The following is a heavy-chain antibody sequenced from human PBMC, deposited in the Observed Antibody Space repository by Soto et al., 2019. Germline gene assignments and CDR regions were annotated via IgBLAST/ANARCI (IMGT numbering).Heavy chain of an antibody. Sequence: GESLKISCETSGYNFISFWIAWVRQMPGKGLEWMGLIYPGDSDTTYSPAFQGQVTVSVDRSTKTAYLQWSSLKASDTAMYYCARQAYYGSGTYYSDSWGQGTLVTVSS. CDR3: ARQAYYGSGTYYSDS. D-gene: IGHD3-10*01. CDR2: IYPGDSDT. J-gene: IGHJ4*02. CDR1: GYNFISFW. V-gene: IGHV5-51*01.